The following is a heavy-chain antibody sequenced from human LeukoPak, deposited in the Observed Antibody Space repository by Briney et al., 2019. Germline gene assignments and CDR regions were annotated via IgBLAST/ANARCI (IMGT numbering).Heavy chain of an antibody. Sequence: SETLSLTCAVYGGSFSGYYWSWIRQPPGKGLEWIGEINHSGSTNYNPSLKSRVTISVDTSKNQFPLKLSSVTAADTAVYYCKRIAGGIWGQGTLVAVSS. CDR1: GGSFSGYY. CDR3: KRIAGGI. CDR2: INHSGST. D-gene: IGHD6-13*01. J-gene: IGHJ4*02. V-gene: IGHV4-34*01.